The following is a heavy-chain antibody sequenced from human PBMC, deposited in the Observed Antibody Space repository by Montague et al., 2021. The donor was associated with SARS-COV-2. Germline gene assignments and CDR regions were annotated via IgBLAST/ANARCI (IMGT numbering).Heavy chain of an antibody. CDR1: GGSISGSDYS. V-gene: IGHV4-30-2*06. J-gene: IGHJ6*02. CDR2: VDYSGNA. Sequence: TLSLTCVVTGGSISGSDYSWSWIRQSPGKGLEWIAYVDYSGNAYYSPSLKSRLTISIDTSNNQFSLNLRSVTAADTALYYCATGAHSYGLDDWGQGTTVTVSS. D-gene: IGHD3-16*01. CDR3: ATGAHSYGLDD.